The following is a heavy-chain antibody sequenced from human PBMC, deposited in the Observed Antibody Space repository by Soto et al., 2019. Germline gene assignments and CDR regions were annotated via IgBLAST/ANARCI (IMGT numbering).Heavy chain of an antibody. CDR3: ARDIVAPGSFLYFDY. CDR2: MNQDGNEK. V-gene: IGHV3-7*05. D-gene: IGHD5-12*01. CDR1: RINFSNYY. J-gene: IGHJ4*02. Sequence: GGSLTPSCTTSRINFSNYYLTRVRPAPPKGLEWLANMNQDGNEKSYVDSVKGRFTISRDNAKNSLYLQMSNLRVEDSAIYYCARDIVAPGSFLYFDYWGQGSLVTVSS.